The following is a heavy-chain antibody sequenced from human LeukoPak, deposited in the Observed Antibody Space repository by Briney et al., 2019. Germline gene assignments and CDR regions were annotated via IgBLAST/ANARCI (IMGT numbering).Heavy chain of an antibody. CDR1: GFTFDDYA. D-gene: IGHD6-19*01. CDR3: AKDRSGWYRDDY. Sequence: GGSLRLSCAASGFTFDDYAMHWVRQAPGKGLEWVSGISWNSGSIGYADSVKGRFTISRDNSKNTLYLQMNSLRAEDTAVYYCAKDRSGWYRDDYWGQGTLVTVSS. J-gene: IGHJ4*02. CDR2: ISWNSGSI. V-gene: IGHV3-9*01.